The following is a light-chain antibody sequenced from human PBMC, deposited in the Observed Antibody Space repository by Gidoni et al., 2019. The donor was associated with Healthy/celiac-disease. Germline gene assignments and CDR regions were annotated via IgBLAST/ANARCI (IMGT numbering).Light chain of an antibody. CDR2: DAS. CDR1: PNVSSI. Sequence: VMTSSPVTLSVAPGERATLSCRGSPNVSSIFAWYQQKAGQAPRLLIYDASTRATSLPARFSGSGSGTKFTITISSRLSEDFAVYYCQQYINWYPGTFGQGTKVEIK. J-gene: IGKJ1*01. CDR3: QQYINWYPGT. V-gene: IGKV3-15*01.